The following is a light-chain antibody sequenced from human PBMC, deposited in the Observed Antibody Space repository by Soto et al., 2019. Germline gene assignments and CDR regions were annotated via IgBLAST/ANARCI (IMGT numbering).Light chain of an antibody. CDR2: GAS. J-gene: IGKJ4*01. Sequence: DIVLTQSAGTLSFSPGGIATLSGRASQSVRGSYLAWYQQKPGQAPRLLIYGASSGATGIPDRFVGSGSETDFTLTIYRLEPEDFAVYYCHQYGRSHHTFGGGTKVDI. V-gene: IGKV3-20*01. CDR1: QSVRGSY. CDR3: HQYGRSHHT.